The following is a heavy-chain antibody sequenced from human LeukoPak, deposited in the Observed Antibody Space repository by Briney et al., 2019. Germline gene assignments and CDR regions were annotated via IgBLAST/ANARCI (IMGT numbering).Heavy chain of an antibody. D-gene: IGHD3-10*01. J-gene: IGHJ4*02. V-gene: IGHV1-8*01. CDR3: ARGITMVRGASGY. CDR1: GYTFTSYD. CDR2: MNPNSGNT. Sequence: GAPVKVSCKASGYTFTSYDINWVRQATGQGLEWMGWMNPNSGNTGYAQKFQGRVTMTRNTSISTAYMELSSLRSEDTAVYYCARGITMVRGASGYWGQGTLVTVSS.